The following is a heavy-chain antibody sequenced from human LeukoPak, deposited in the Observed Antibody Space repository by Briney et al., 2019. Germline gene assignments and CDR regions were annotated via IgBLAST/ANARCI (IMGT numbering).Heavy chain of an antibody. J-gene: IGHJ4*02. D-gene: IGHD3-9*01. V-gene: IGHV3-53*01. CDR3: ARDEILTGYYGTKYYLDY. CDR1: GFTVSSNY. CDR2: IYSGGST. Sequence: PGRSLRLSCAASGFTVSSNYMSWVRQAPGKGLEWVSVIYSGGSTYYADSVKGRFTISRDNSKNTLYLQMNSLRAEDTAVYYCARDEILTGYYGTKYYLDYWGQGTLVTVS.